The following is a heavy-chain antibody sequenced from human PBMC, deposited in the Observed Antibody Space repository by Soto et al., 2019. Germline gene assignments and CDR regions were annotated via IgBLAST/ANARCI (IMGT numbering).Heavy chain of an antibody. D-gene: IGHD2-2*01. J-gene: IGHJ4*02. CDR3: ARGVQLLPLDY. CDR2: IYYSGST. CDR1: GGSVSSGSYY. Sequence: SETLSLTCPVSGGSVSSGSYYWSWIRQPPGKGLEWIGYIYYSGSTNYNPSLKSRVTISVDTSKNQFSLKLSSVTAADTAVYYCARGVQLLPLDYWGQGTLVTVSS. V-gene: IGHV4-61*01.